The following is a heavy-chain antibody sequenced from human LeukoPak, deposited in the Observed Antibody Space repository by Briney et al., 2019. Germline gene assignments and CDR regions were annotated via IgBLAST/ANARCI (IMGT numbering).Heavy chain of an antibody. CDR1: GFTFSSYA. J-gene: IGHJ4*02. V-gene: IGHV3-23*01. Sequence: GGSLRLSCAASGFTFSSYAVSWARQAPGKGLEWVSAISGSGGSTYYADSVKGRFTISRDNSKNTLYLQMNSLRAEDTAVYYCAKDRDYDILTGYYTTQEYWGQGTLVTVSS. CDR2: ISGSGGST. CDR3: AKDRDYDILTGYYTTQEY. D-gene: IGHD3-9*01.